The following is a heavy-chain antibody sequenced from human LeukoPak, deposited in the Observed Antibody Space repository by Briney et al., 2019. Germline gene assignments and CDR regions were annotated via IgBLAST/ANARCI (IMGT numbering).Heavy chain of an antibody. Sequence: GGSLRLSCAASGFTFSDYYMSWIRQAPGKGLEWVSYISSSSSYTNYADSVKGRFTISRDNAKNSLYPQMNSLRAEDTAVYYCARGRYCSSTSCIYYYYGMDVWGKGTTVTVSS. V-gene: IGHV3-11*06. CDR1: GFTFSDYY. D-gene: IGHD2-2*01. CDR3: ARGRYCSSTSCIYYYYGMDV. CDR2: ISSSSSYT. J-gene: IGHJ6*04.